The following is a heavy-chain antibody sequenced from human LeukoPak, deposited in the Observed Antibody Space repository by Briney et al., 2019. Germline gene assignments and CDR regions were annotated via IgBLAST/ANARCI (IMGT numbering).Heavy chain of an antibody. Sequence: PGGSLRLSCAASGFTFRSYGMHWVRQAPGKGLEWVAIIRYDGTNKYYADSVKGRFTISRDNARNTLFLQMDSLRAEDTAVYYCARESVRRISMRSKGFFDYWGRGTRVTVSS. CDR3: ARESVRRISMRSKGFFDY. V-gene: IGHV3-30*02. CDR1: GFTFRSYG. J-gene: IGHJ4*02. CDR2: IRYDGTNK. D-gene: IGHD3-22*01.